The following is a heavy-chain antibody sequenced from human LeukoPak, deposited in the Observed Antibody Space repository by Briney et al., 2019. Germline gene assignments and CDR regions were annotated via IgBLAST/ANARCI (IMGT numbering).Heavy chain of an antibody. CDR1: GYTFTGYY. D-gene: IGHD3-10*01. V-gene: IGHV1-2*02. CDR3: ARDFRGANWFDP. CDR2: INPNSGGT. J-gene: IGHJ5*02. Sequence: ASVKVSCKASGYTFTGYYMHWVRQAPGHGLEWMGWINPNSGGTNYAQKFQGRVTMARDTSISTAYMELSRLRSDDTAVYYCARDFRGANWFDPWGQGTLVTVSS.